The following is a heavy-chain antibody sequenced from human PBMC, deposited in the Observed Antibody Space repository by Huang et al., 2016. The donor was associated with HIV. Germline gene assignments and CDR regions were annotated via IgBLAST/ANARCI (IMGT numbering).Heavy chain of an antibody. J-gene: IGHJ4*02. CDR1: GDSLSGYY. CDR3: ARGRRWLQRENYYFDY. V-gene: IGHV4-34*02. D-gene: IGHD5-18*01. CDR2: IHHRGTT. Sequence: QVQLQQWGAGLLKPSETLSLTCAVYGDSLSGYYGGWIRQSPGKELEWMGEIHHRGTTNYTPSLKRRVTRSLDTSKKQFSLKLKSVTAADTAVFYCARGRRWLQRENYYFDYWGQGTLVTVSS.